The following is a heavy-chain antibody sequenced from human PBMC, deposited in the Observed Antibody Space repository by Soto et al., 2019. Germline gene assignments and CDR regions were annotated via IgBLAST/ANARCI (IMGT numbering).Heavy chain of an antibody. CDR3: ARVWVYGDYYGMDV. J-gene: IGHJ6*02. CDR2: IIPILGIA. V-gene: IGHV1-69*02. D-gene: IGHD4-17*01. CDR1: GGTFSSYT. Sequence: QVQLVQSGAEVKKPGSSVKVSCKASGGTFSSYTISWVRQAPGQGLEWMGRIIPILGIANYAQNFQGRVTVTADNSTSTAYMELSSLRSADTAVYYGARVWVYGDYYGMDVWGQGTTVTVSS.